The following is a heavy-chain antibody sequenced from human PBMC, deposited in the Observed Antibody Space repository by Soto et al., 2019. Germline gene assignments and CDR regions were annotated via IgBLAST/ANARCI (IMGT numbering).Heavy chain of an antibody. Sequence: GGSLRLSCAASGFTFSSYAMHWVRQAPGKGLEWVAVISYDGSNKYYADSVKGRFTISRDNSKNTLYLQMNSLRAEDTAVYYCAREGLVDTAMVPPLDYWGQGTLVTVSS. V-gene: IGHV3-30-3*01. CDR3: AREGLVDTAMVPPLDY. CDR2: ISYDGSNK. J-gene: IGHJ4*02. CDR1: GFTFSSYA. D-gene: IGHD5-18*01.